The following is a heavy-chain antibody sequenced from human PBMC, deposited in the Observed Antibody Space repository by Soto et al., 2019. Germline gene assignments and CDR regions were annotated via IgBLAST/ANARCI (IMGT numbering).Heavy chain of an antibody. Sequence: QVQLVESGGGVVQHGMSLRLSCADSGFTFSEYDMHWVRQAPGKGLEWVALISYLGTKTDYADSVKGRFTISRDNFKKTVSLQMESLRAEDSVVYFCARTDTGGTYFEFWGRGTLVTVSS. D-gene: IGHD3-16*01. V-gene: IGHV3-33*08. CDR1: GFTFSEYD. CDR3: ARTDTGGTYFEF. J-gene: IGHJ4*02. CDR2: ISYLGTKT.